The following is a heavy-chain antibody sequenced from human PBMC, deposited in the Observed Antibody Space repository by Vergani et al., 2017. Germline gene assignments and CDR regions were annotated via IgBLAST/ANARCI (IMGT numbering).Heavy chain of an antibody. CDR3: ARGDGDIVATIPSRGNYYYYYMDV. CDR1: GFSFSSYG. J-gene: IGHJ6*03. CDR2: IRYDGSNK. Sequence: QVQLVESGGGVVQPGGSLRLSCAASGFSFSSYGMHWVRQAPGKGLEWVAFIRYDGSNKYYADSVKGRFTISRDNSKNTLYLQMNSLRSEDTAVYYCARGDGDIVATIPSRGNYYYYYMDVWGKGP. V-gene: IGHV3-30*02. D-gene: IGHD5-12*01.